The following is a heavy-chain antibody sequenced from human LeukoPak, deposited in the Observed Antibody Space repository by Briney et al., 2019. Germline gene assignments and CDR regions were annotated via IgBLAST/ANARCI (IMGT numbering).Heavy chain of an antibody. CDR3: ASWPYFVRDPNLVSAFDV. J-gene: IGHJ3*01. CDR2: IDPEDDET. CDR1: GYTFSDYY. Sequence: ASVKVSCKASGYTFSDYYIHWVQQAPGKGLQWMGYIDPEDDETTFAANFQGRVTLTVDTSIDTAFMELSSLRYDDTAVYYCASWPYFVRDPNLVSAFDVWGQGTMVTVSS. D-gene: IGHD3-9*01. V-gene: IGHV1-69-2*01.